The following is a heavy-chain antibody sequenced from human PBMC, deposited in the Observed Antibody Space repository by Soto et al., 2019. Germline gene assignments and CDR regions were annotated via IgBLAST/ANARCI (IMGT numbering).Heavy chain of an antibody. CDR2: INAGNGNT. D-gene: IGHD2-15*01. CDR3: ARVRIVVVVAATYYYFDY. J-gene: IGHJ4*02. V-gene: IGHV1-3*01. CDR1: GYTFTSYA. Sequence: QVQLVQSGAEVKKPGASVKVSCKASGYTFTSYAMHWVRQAPGQGLEWMGWINAGNGNTKYSQKFQGRVTITRDTSASTAYMELSSLRSEDTAVYYCARVRIVVVVAATYYYFDYWGQGTLVTVSS.